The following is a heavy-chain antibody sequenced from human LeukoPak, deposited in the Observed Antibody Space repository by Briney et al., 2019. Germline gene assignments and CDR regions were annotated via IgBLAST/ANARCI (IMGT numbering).Heavy chain of an antibody. D-gene: IGHD3-22*01. CDR3: TRDLTGHYSIDY. CDR1: GFTFSTYA. CDR2: ISNNGRNK. V-gene: IGHV3-30*04. Sequence: PGGSLRLSCAASGFTFSTYAIHWVRQAPGKGLEWVAFISNNGRNKDYADSVKGRFTISRDNPKNTLHLQVNSLRPDDTAVYYCTRDLTGHYSIDYWGQGTLVAVSS. J-gene: IGHJ4*02.